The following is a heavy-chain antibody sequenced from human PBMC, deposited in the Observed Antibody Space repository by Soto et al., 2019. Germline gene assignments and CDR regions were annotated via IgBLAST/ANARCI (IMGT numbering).Heavy chain of an antibody. CDR2: INAGSGYT. V-gene: IGHV1-3*01. CDR3: ASQYCGDYCSANH. CDR1: GYTFTTLS. Sequence: QVQLVQSGAEVRRSGASVKVSCKASGYTFTTLSMHWVRQAPGQSLEWMGYINAGSGYTKYSQNFQGRVTITRDTLASTAHMELSSLRSEDTAVYYCASQYCGDYCSANHWGQGTLVTVSS. D-gene: IGHD2-21*02. J-gene: IGHJ5*02.